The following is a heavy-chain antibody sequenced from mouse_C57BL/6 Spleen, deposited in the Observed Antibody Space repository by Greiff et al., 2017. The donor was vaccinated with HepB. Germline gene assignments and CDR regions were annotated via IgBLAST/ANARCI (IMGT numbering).Heavy chain of an antibody. CDR2: IYPGDGDT. J-gene: IGHJ2*01. CDR3: ARGGYSNSLDY. V-gene: IGHV1-82*01. D-gene: IGHD2-5*01. Sequence: QVQLQQSGPELVKPGASVKISCKASGYAFSSSWMNWVKQRPGKGLEWIGRIYPGDGDTNYNGKFKGKATLTADKSSSTAYMQLSSLTSEDSAVYFCARGGYSNSLDYWGQGTTLTVSS. CDR1: GYAFSSSW.